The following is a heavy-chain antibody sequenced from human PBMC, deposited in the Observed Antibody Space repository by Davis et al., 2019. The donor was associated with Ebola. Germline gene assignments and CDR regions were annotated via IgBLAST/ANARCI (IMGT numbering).Heavy chain of an antibody. D-gene: IGHD4-17*01. CDR2: INPSGSST. Sequence: ASVKVSCKASGYTFTAHYLHWVRQAPGQGLEWMGIINPSGSSTTYAPKFQGRVTMTRDTSTTTVYMELSSLRSEDTAVYYCATESTVLHWGQGTLVTVSS. V-gene: IGHV1-46*01. CDR3: ATESTVLH. CDR1: GYTFTAHY. J-gene: IGHJ4*02.